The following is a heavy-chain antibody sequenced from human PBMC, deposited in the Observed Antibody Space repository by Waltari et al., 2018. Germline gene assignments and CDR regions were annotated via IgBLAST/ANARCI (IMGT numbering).Heavy chain of an antibody. J-gene: IGHJ3*02. CDR3: ARSEYYYDSSGYYYPDGAFDI. D-gene: IGHD3-22*01. CDR1: GGTFSSYA. Sequence: QVQLVQSGAEVKKPGSSVKVSCKASGGTFSSYAISWVRQAPGQGLEWMGGIIPIFGTANYAQKFQGIVTITADESTSTAYMELSSLRSEDTAVYYCARSEYYYDSSGYYYPDGAFDIWGQGTMVTVSS. V-gene: IGHV1-69*12. CDR2: IIPIFGTA.